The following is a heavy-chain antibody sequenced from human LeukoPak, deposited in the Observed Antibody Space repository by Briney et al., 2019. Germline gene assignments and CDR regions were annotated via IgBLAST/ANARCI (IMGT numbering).Heavy chain of an antibody. CDR3: ARGPRSGGIAYYYYGMDV. V-gene: IGHV1-2*02. CDR1: GYTFTGYY. D-gene: IGHD6-19*01. Sequence: ASVKVSCKASGYTFTGYYMHWVRQAPGQGLEWMGWINPNSGGTNYAQKFQGRVTMTRDTSISTAYMELSRLRSGDTAVYYCARGPRSGGIAYYYYGMDVWGQGTTVTVSS. J-gene: IGHJ6*02. CDR2: INPNSGGT.